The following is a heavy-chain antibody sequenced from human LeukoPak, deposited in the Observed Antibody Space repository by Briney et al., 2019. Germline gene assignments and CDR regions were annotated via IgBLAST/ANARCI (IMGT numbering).Heavy chain of an antibody. Sequence: PSETLSLTCTVSGGSISSYYWSWIRQPPGKGLEWIGYIYYSGSTYYNPSLKSRVTISVDTSKNQFSLKLSSVTAADTAVYYCARDLGTGTISWFDPWGQGTLVTVSS. CDR1: GGSISSYY. D-gene: IGHD1-1*01. V-gene: IGHV4-59*06. CDR3: ARDLGTGTISWFDP. J-gene: IGHJ5*02. CDR2: IYYSGST.